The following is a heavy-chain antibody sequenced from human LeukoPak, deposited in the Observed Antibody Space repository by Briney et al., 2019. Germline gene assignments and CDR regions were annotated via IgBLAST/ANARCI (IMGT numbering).Heavy chain of an antibody. CDR2: INRSGST. J-gene: IGHJ4*02. V-gene: IGHV4-34*01. Sequence: PSETLSLTCAVSGGSFSGYYWSWVRQPPGPGLEWIGEINRSGSTNYNPSLKSRVTISVDTSKNQFSLKLSSVTAADTAVYYCARVSIIAAAGTVYYFDYWGQGTLVTVSS. CDR3: ARVSIIAAAGTVYYFDY. CDR1: GGSFSGYY. D-gene: IGHD6-13*01.